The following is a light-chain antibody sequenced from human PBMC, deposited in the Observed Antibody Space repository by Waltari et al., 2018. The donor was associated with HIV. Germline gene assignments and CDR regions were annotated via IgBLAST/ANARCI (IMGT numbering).Light chain of an antibody. CDR1: SSNIGAGFD. V-gene: IGLV1-40*01. J-gene: IGLJ2*01. CDR3: QSYDRSLSGYVV. Sequence: QSLPTQPPSVSGAPGQRVTISCTGSSSNIGAGFDVHGYQQLPGTVPKLLIYGNSNRPSGVPHRFSGSKSGTSASLAITGLQAEDEADYYCQSYDRSLSGYVVFGGGTKLTVL. CDR2: GNS.